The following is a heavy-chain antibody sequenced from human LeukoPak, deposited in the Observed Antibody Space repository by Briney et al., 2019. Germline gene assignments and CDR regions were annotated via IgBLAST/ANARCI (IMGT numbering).Heavy chain of an antibody. CDR3: ARHRNAGTPLGYCYGMDV. CDR1: GGSFSGYY. Sequence: PSETLSLTCAVYGGSFSGYYWTWIRQTPEKGREWIGEMNPSGSTSYNPSLKSRVTISVDTSKNQFSLKLTSVTAADTAVYYCARHRNAGTPLGYCYGMDVWGQGTTVTVS. D-gene: IGHD6-13*01. V-gene: IGHV4-34*01. J-gene: IGHJ6*02. CDR2: MNPSGST.